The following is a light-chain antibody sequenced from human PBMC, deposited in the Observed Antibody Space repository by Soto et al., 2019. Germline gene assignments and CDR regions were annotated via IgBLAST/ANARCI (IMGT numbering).Light chain of an antibody. CDR1: QSISTNF. J-gene: IGKJ1*01. CDR3: QQYGNSPPWT. V-gene: IGKV3-20*01. Sequence: EIVLTQSPGTLSLSPGERATLSCRTSQSISTNFLVWYQQKPGQAPRLLIYGASSRATGIPDRFSGSGSGTDFTLTISRLEPEDFAVYYCQQYGNSPPWTFGQGTKVEIK. CDR2: GAS.